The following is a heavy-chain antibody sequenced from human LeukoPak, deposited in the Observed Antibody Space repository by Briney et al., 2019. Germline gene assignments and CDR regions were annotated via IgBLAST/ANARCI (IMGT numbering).Heavy chain of an antibody. CDR1: GFTFDDYA. CDR2: ISCNSGSI. CDR3: AKASSGYPSSANNWFDP. D-gene: IGHD3-3*01. J-gene: IGHJ5*02. Sequence: GGSLRLSCAASGFTFDDYAMHWVRQAPGKGLEWVSGISCNSGSIGYADSVKGRFTISRDNAKNSLYLQMNSLRAEDTALYYCAKASSGYPSSANNWFDPWGQGTLVTVSS. V-gene: IGHV3-9*01.